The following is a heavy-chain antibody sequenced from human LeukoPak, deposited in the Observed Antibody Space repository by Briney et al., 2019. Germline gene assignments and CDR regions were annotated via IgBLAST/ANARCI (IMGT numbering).Heavy chain of an antibody. CDR1: GFTFSSYE. V-gene: IGHV3-23*01. J-gene: IGHJ4*02. Sequence: GGSLRLSCAASGFTFSSYEMHWVRQAPGKGLEWVSAISGSGGSTYYADSVKGRFTISRDNSKNTLYLQMNSLRAEDTAVYYCAKDGEWLVRSFSPVYWGQGTLVTVSS. D-gene: IGHD6-19*01. CDR2: ISGSGGST. CDR3: AKDGEWLVRSFSPVY.